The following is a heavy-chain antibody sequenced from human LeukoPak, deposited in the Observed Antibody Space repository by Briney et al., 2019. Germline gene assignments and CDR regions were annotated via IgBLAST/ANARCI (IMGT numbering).Heavy chain of an antibody. J-gene: IGHJ5*02. Sequence: PGGSLRLSCAASGFTFSSYSMNWVRQAPGKGLEWVSSISSSSSYIYYADSVKGRFTITRDNAKNSLYLQMNSLRAEDTAVYYCASVDSSGYFDWFAPWGQGTLVTVSS. D-gene: IGHD3-22*01. V-gene: IGHV3-21*01. CDR2: ISSSSSYI. CDR3: ASVDSSGYFDWFAP. CDR1: GFTFSSYS.